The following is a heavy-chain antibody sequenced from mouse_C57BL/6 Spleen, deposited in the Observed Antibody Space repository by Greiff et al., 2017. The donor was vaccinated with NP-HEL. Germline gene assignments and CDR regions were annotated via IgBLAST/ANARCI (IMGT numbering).Heavy chain of an antibody. CDR1: GYTFTSYW. J-gene: IGHJ3*01. V-gene: IGHV1-69*01. D-gene: IGHD2-3*01. Sequence: VKLQQPGAELVMPGASVKLSCKASGYTFTSYWMHWVKQRPGQGLEWIGEIDPSDSYTNYNQKFKGKATLTVDKSSSTAYMQLSSLTSEDSAVYYCARAEGYGVAYWGQGTLGTVSA. CDR3: ARAEGYGVAY. CDR2: IDPSDSYT.